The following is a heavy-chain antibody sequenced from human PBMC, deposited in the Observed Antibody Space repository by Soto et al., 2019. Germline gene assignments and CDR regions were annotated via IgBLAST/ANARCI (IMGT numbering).Heavy chain of an antibody. CDR1: GGTFSSYA. CDR3: ARRRAGDFWSGYSPYGMDV. D-gene: IGHD3-3*01. V-gene: IGHV1-69*06. Sequence: SVKVSCKASGGTFSSYAISWVRQAPGQGLEWMGGIIPIFGTANYAQKFRGRVTITADKSTSTAYMELSSLRSEDTAVYYCARRRAGDFWSGYSPYGMDVWGQGTTVTVSS. J-gene: IGHJ6*02. CDR2: IIPIFGTA.